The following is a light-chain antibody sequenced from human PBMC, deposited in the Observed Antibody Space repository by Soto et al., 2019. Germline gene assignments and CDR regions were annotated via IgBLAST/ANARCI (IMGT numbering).Light chain of an antibody. CDR3: QHYNNWPYT. J-gene: IGKJ2*01. CDR2: RAS. CDR1: QSVRSY. V-gene: IGKV3-15*01. Sequence: DIVMTQSAATLSVAPGDRATLSCRASQSVRSYLAWYQQKPGQSPRLLIARASTSATGFPARFSGSGSGREFTLTVSNLQSEDFAVYYCQHYNNWPYTFGQGTKLDIK.